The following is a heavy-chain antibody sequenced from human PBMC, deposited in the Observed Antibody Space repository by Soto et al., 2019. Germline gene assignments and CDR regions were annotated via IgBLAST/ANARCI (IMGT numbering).Heavy chain of an antibody. D-gene: IGHD2-21*02. CDR2: INAGNGNT. CDR1: GYTFTSYA. V-gene: IGHV1-3*05. J-gene: IGHJ4*02. Sequence: QVQLVQSGAEEKKPGASVKVSCKASGYTFTSYAMHWVRQAPGQRLEWMGWINAGNGNTKYSQKLQGRVTITRDTAASKAYMELSRLRSEDTAVYYCARSIVVVTALDYWGQGALVTVSS. CDR3: ARSIVVVTALDY.